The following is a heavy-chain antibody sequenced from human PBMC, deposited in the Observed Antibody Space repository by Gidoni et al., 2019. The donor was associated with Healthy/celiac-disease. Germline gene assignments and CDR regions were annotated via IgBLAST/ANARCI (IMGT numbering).Heavy chain of an antibody. J-gene: IGHJ4*02. CDR2: ISGSGSNT. CDR1: ASLFSSYA. V-gene: IGHV3-23*01. Sequence: EVQLSGSAGGLVQPGGSLIPPCAASASLFSSYARRWIRQATGKGLGWDSTISGSGSNTYYADTVKGRLTISRDNSKNTMYLQMNSLKAEDTDVYYCAKSLQLLHPNLDYWGQGTLVTVSS. CDR3: AKSLQLLHPNLDY. D-gene: IGHD2-2*02.